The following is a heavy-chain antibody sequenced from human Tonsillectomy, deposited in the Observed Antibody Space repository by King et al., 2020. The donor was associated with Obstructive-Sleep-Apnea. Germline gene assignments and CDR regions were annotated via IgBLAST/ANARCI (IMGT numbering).Heavy chain of an antibody. V-gene: IGHV1-2*04. CDR3: ARSSGGRFLEWFYFDY. Sequence: VQLVQSGAEVKKPGASVKVSCKTSGYTFTGHYMHWVRQAPGQGLEWVGWINPHSGGTDYAQKFQGWVTMTSDTSINTAYMEVSRLRSDDTAVYYCARSSGGRFLEWFYFDYWGQGTLVTVSS. CDR2: INPHSGGT. J-gene: IGHJ4*02. CDR1: GYTFTGHY. D-gene: IGHD3-3*01.